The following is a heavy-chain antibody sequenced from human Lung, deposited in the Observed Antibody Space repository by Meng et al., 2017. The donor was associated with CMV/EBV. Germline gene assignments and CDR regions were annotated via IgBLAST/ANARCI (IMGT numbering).Heavy chain of an antibody. Sequence: ASVKVSCKASGYTFTSYGISWVRQAPGQGLEWMGWISAYNGNTNYEQKLQGRVTMTTDTSTSTAYMELRGLRSDDTAVCYRERLRLQLDYWRQGTLVTVSS. CDR2: ISAYNGNT. J-gene: IGHJ4*02. CDR1: GYTFTSYG. V-gene: IGHV1-18*01. CDR3: ERLRLQLDY.